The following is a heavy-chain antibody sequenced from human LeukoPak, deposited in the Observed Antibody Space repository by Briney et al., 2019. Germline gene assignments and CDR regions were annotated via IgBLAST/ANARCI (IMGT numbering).Heavy chain of an antibody. CDR2: INPNSGGT. J-gene: IGHJ4*02. CDR1: GYTFTGYY. CDR3: ARGAGFLEWLTHDY. Sequence: SVKVSCKASGYTFTGYYMHWVRQAPGQGLEWMGWINPNSGGTNYAQKFQGRVTMTRDTSISTAYMELSRLRSDDTAVYYCARGAGFLEWLTHDYWGQGTLVTVSS. V-gene: IGHV1-2*02. D-gene: IGHD3-3*01.